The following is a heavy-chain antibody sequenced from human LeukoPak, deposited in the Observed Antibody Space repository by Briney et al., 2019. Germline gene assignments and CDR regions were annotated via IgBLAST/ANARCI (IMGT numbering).Heavy chain of an antibody. J-gene: IGHJ5*02. CDR1: GGSFSGYY. D-gene: IGHD3-16*01. Sequence: SETLSLTCAVYGGSFSGYYWSWIRQPPGKGLEWIGEINHSGSTNYNPSLKSRVTISVDTSKNQFSLKLSSVTAADTAVYYCARTMITFGGVLNWFDPWGQGTLVTVSS. V-gene: IGHV4-34*01. CDR2: INHSGST. CDR3: ARTMITFGGVLNWFDP.